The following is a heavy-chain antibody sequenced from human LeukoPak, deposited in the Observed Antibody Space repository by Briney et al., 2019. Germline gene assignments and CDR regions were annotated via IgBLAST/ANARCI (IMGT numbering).Heavy chain of an antibody. CDR2: LSYDGSNT. Sequence: GKSLRLSCVASGFSFSDTVIHWVRQAPGKGLEWVAGLSYDGSNTNHADPVKGRFTISRDNSKNTVHLQMNSLRNEDTAVYYCARSYRSGWYYFDYWGQGTLVTVSS. CDR3: ARSYRSGWYYFDY. V-gene: IGHV3-30-3*01. CDR1: GFSFSDTV. D-gene: IGHD6-19*01. J-gene: IGHJ4*02.